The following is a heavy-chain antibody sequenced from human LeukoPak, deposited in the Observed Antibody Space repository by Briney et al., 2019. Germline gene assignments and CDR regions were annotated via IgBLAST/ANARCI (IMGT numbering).Heavy chain of an antibody. D-gene: IGHD5-12*01. CDR2: ISWNSGSI. Sequence: GGSLRLSCAASGFTFDDYAMHWVRQAPGKGLEWVSGISWNSGSIGYADSVKGRFTISRDNAKNSLYLQMNSLRAEDTALNYCAKDISTGYSGYDSYYYYYYGMDVWGQGTTVTVSS. CDR3: AKDISTGYSGYDSYYYYYYGMDV. CDR1: GFTFDDYA. J-gene: IGHJ6*02. V-gene: IGHV3-9*01.